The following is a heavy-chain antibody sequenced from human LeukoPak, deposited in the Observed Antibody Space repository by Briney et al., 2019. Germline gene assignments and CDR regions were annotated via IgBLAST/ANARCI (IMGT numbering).Heavy chain of an antibody. Sequence: ASVKVSCKASGYTFTSYYMHWVRQAPGQGLEWMGIINPSGGSTSYTQKFQGRVTMTRDTSTSTVYMELSSLRSEDTAVYYCAREGFPPKISDFWSGLGPYYYYGMDVWGQGTTVTISS. D-gene: IGHD3-3*01. V-gene: IGHV1-46*01. CDR1: GYTFTSYY. J-gene: IGHJ6*02. CDR3: AREGFPPKISDFWSGLGPYYYYGMDV. CDR2: INPSGGST.